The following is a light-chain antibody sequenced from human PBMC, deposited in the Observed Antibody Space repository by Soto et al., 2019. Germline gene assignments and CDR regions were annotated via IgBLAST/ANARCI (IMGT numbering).Light chain of an antibody. CDR3: QHYNSYSET. CDR2: GAS. V-gene: IGKV3-20*01. J-gene: IGKJ1*01. Sequence: EIVLTQSPGTLSLSPGASAPLSCRASQSVSRSYLAWYQQKPGQAPRLLIYGASSRATGIPDRFSGSGSGTDFTLTISSLQPDEFATYYCQHYNSYSETFGQGTKVDIK. CDR1: QSVSRSY.